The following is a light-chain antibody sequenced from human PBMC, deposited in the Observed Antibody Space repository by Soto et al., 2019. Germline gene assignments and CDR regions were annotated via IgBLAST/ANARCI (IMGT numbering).Light chain of an antibody. CDR2: TAS. V-gene: IGKV1-39*01. CDR1: QSIINY. J-gene: IGKJ2*01. CDR3: QQSYSDQYT. Sequence: DIQMTQSPSSLSASVGDRVTITCRASQSIINYLNWYHHKPGKDPKILIYTASNMQSGVPSRFSGTGSGTDFTLTISSLQPEDSATYFCQQSYSDQYTFGQGTKVDIK.